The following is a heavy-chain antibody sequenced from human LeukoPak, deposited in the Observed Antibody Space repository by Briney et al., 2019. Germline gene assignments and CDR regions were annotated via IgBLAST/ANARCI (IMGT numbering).Heavy chain of an antibody. CDR1: GYTFTSYG. CDR3: ARIPYYDFWSGYYDY. J-gene: IGHJ4*02. Sequence: ASVKVSCKASGYTFTSYGISWVRQAPGQGLEWMGWISAYNGNTNYAQKLQGRVTTTTDTSTSTAYMELRSLRSDDTAVYYCARIPYYDFWSGYYDYWGQGTLVTVSS. CDR2: ISAYNGNT. V-gene: IGHV1-18*01. D-gene: IGHD3-3*01.